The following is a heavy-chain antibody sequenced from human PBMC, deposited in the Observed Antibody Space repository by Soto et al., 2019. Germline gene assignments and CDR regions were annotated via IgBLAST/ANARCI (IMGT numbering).Heavy chain of an antibody. J-gene: IGHJ2*01. CDR2: ISAYNGNT. Sequence: QVQLVQSGAEVKKPGASVKVSCKASGYTFTSYGISWVRQAPGQGLEWMGWISAYNGNTNYAQKLQGRVTMTTDTSTSTAYMELRSLRADDTAVYYCARDNGSGWFVYNWDFDLWGRGTLVTVSS. D-gene: IGHD6-19*01. V-gene: IGHV1-18*01. CDR1: GYTFTSYG. CDR3: ARDNGSGWFVYNWDFDL.